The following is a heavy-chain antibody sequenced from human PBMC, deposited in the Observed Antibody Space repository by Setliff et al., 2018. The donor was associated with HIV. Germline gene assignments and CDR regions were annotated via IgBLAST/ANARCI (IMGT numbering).Heavy chain of an antibody. J-gene: IGHJ4*02. CDR3: ARGFYGDYYFDY. V-gene: IGHV5-10-1*01. Sequence: GESLKISCKGSGYSFTSYWISWVRQMPGKGLEWMGRIDPSDSYTNYSPSFQGHVTISADKSISTAYLQWSSLKASDTAMYYCARGFYGDYYFDYWGRGTLVTVSS. D-gene: IGHD4-17*01. CDR1: GYSFTSYW. CDR2: IDPSDSYT.